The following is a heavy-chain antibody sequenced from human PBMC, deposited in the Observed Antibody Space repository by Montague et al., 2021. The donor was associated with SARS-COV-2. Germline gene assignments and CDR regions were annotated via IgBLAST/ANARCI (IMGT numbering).Heavy chain of an antibody. V-gene: IGHV4-59*08. D-gene: IGHD4-11*01. J-gene: IGHJ6*02. CDR3: ARHLRVTTVTSHMYHYAMDV. Sequence: SETLSLTCSVSGDSISNYSWSWIRQSPGKGLEWIGYIYYSGSTNYNPSLTSRVTISVDTSKSQVSLKLTSVTAADTAVYYCARHLRVTTVTSHMYHYAMDVWGQGTMVTVSS. CDR2: IYYSGST. CDR1: GDSISNYS.